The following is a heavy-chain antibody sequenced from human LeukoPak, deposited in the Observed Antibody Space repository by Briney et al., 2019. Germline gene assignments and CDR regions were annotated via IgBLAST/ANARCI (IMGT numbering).Heavy chain of an antibody. CDR2: INHSGST. J-gene: IGHJ5*02. D-gene: IGHD3-10*01. CDR3: ARGRTTMVRDNWFDP. V-gene: IGHV4-34*01. Sequence: PGGSLRLSCAASGFNFNYDWMTWVRQPPGKGLEWIGEINHSGSTNYNPSLKSRVTISVDTSKNQFPLKLTSVTAADTAVYYCARGRTTMVRDNWFDPWGQGALVTVSS. CDR1: GFNFNYDW.